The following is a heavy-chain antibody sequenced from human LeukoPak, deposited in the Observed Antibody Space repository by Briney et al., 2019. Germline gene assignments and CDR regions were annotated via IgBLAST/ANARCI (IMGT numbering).Heavy chain of an antibody. CDR1: GGSISTYY. V-gene: IGHV4-59*01. D-gene: IGHD4/OR15-4a*01. CDR2: IHYSGST. Sequence: SETLSLTCTVSGGSISTYYWSWIRQPPGKGMEWIAYIHYSGSTNYNPSLRSRVTISVDTSKNQFSLKLSSVTAADTAVYYCARGLTSSDWYFDLWGRGTLVTVSS. CDR3: ARGLTSSDWYFDL. J-gene: IGHJ2*01.